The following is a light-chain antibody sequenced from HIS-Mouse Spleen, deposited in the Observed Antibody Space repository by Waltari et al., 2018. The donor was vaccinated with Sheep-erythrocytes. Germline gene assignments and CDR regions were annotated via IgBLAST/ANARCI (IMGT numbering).Light chain of an antibody. Sequence: QSALTQPRSVSGSPGQSVTISCTGTSSDVGGYNYFSWYQQHPGKAPKLMIYEVSNRPSGVSNRFSGSKSGNTASLTISGLQAEDEADYYCSSYTSSSTQVFGGGTKLTVL. CDR1: SSDVGGYNY. V-gene: IGLV2-14*01. J-gene: IGLJ2*01. CDR2: EVS. CDR3: SSYTSSSTQV.